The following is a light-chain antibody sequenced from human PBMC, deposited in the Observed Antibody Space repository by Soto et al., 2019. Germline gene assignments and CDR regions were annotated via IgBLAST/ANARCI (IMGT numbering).Light chain of an antibody. CDR3: QQYNKWTLT. CDR2: GES. Sequence: IVLTQSPGTPSLSAGERATLSCRASQSVASNLAWYQQKPGQAPRLFIYGESTRATGIPARFSGIGSGTEFTLTISSLKYEDFGVYYCQQYNKWTLTFGGGTKVDIK. J-gene: IGKJ4*01. CDR1: QSVASN. V-gene: IGKV3-15*01.